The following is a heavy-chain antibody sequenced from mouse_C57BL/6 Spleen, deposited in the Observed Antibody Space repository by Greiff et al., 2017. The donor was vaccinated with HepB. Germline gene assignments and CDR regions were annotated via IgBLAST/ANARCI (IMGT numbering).Heavy chain of an antibody. J-gene: IGHJ4*01. Sequence: VQLQQSGPELVKPGASVKISCKASGYAFSSSWMNWVKQRPGKGLEWIGRIYPGDGDTNYNGKFKGKATLTADKSSSTAYMQLSSLTSEDSAVYFCASPFITTVVAEDYWGQGTSVTVSS. V-gene: IGHV1-82*01. CDR1: GYAFSSSW. D-gene: IGHD1-1*01. CDR3: ASPFITTVVAEDY. CDR2: IYPGDGDT.